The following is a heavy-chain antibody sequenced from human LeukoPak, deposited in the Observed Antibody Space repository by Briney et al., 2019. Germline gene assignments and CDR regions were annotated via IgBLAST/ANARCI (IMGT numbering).Heavy chain of an antibody. D-gene: IGHD3-22*01. J-gene: IGHJ4*02. V-gene: IGHV4-39*07. Sequence: SETLSLTCTVSGGSISSTTYYWGWIRQPPGTGLEWIGSIYYSGSTYYNPSLKSRVTISVDTSKNQFSLKLSSVTAADTAVYYCARGYDSSGYYYIGPFLYFGYWGQGTLVTVSS. CDR1: GGSISSTTYY. CDR3: ARGYDSSGYYYIGPFLYFGY. CDR2: IYYSGST.